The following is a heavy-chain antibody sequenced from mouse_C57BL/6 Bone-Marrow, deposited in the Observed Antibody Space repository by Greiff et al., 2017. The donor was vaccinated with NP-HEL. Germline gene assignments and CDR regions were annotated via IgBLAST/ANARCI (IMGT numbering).Heavy chain of an antibody. J-gene: IGHJ1*03. CDR2: ISYSGST. CDR1: GYSITSDY. D-gene: IGHD1-1*01. V-gene: IGHV3-8*01. CDR3: ARFPYGSSYWYFDV. Sequence: EVKVIESGPGLAKPSQTLSLTCSVTGYSITSDYWNWIRKFPGNKLEYMGYISYSGSTYYNPSLKSRISITRDTSKNQYYLQLNSVTTEDTATYYCARFPYGSSYWYFDVWGTGTTVTVSS.